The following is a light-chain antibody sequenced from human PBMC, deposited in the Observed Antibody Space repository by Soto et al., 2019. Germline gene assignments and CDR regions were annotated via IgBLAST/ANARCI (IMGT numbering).Light chain of an antibody. J-gene: IGKJ3*01. V-gene: IGKV1-39*01. CDR2: AAS. CDR1: QSISNY. Sequence: DIQMTQSPSSLSASVGDSVTITCRASQSISNYLNWYQQKPGKAPKLLVYAASSLQSGVPSRFSCSGSGTAFTLTISSLQPEDFATYYCQQSYSTPFTFGPGTKVDI. CDR3: QQSYSTPFT.